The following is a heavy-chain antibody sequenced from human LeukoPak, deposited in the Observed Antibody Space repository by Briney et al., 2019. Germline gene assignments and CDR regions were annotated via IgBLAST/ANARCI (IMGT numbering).Heavy chain of an antibody. CDR3: ARGGRGLRYFDWLSKRIFDY. Sequence: GSLRLSCAASGFAFSDYYMSWIRQPPGKGLEWIGEINHSGSTNYNPSLKSRVTISVDTSKNQFSLKLSSVTAADTAVYYCARGGRGLRYFDWLSKRIFDYWGQGTLVTVSS. CDR2: INHSGST. V-gene: IGHV4-34*01. D-gene: IGHD3-9*01. J-gene: IGHJ4*02. CDR1: GFAFSDYY.